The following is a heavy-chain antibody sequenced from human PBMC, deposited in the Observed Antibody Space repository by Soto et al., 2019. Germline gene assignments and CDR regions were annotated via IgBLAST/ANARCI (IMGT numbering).Heavy chain of an antibody. D-gene: IGHD6-13*01. CDR3: ARADIAAAGIGTSWFDP. CDR1: GGTFSSYA. V-gene: IGHV1-69*01. CDR2: IIPIFGTA. Sequence: QVQLVQSGAEVKKPGSSVKVSCKASGGTFSSYAISWVRQAPGQGLEWMGGIIPIFGTANYAQKFQGRVTITGDASTSTAYLELSRLRSEDTAVYYCARADIAAAGIGTSWFDPWGQGTLVTVSS. J-gene: IGHJ5*02.